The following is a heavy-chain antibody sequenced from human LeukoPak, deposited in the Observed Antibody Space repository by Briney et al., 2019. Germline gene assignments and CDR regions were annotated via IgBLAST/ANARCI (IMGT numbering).Heavy chain of an antibody. CDR1: GFTFSSYA. V-gene: IGHV3-23*01. Sequence: GGSLRLSCAASGFTFSSYAMSWVRQAPGKGLEWVSAISGSGGSTYYADSVKGRFTISRDNSKNTLYLQMNSLRAEDTAVYYCAKGQASSSYYDFWSGYYYFDYWGQGTLVTVSS. CDR3: AKGQASSSYYDFWSGYYYFDY. D-gene: IGHD3-3*01. CDR2: ISGSGGST. J-gene: IGHJ4*02.